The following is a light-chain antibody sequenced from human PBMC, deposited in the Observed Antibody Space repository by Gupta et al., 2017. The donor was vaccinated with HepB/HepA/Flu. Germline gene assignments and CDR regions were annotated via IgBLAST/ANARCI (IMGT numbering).Light chain of an antibody. CDR3: QQDDRIPPT. J-gene: IGKJ4*01. CDR2: WPS. V-gene: IGKV4-1*01. Sequence: DIVMTQSPDSLAVSLGERATINCKSSQSVLYSSNNKNYLAWYQQKPGQPPKLLIYWPSTRESGVPDRFSGSGSGSDFIRTSSSLQAEDVAVYYSQQDDRIPPTFGGGTXVEIK. CDR1: QSVLYSSNNKNY.